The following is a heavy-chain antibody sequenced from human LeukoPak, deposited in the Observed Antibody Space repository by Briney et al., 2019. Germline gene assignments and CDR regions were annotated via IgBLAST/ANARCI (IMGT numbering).Heavy chain of an antibody. CDR2: IGGGAGDI. CDR3: AKDRWEVPVGYLDL. V-gene: IGHV3-23*01. D-gene: IGHD1-26*01. CDR1: GFTFSSHA. J-gene: IGHJ2*01. Sequence: GSLRLSCAVSGFTFSSHAMSWVCQAPGKGLEWVSSIGGGAGDIHYADSVKGRFTISRVNSKNALFLQMNSLRAEDTAVYYCAKDRWEVPVGYLDLWGRGTLVTVSS.